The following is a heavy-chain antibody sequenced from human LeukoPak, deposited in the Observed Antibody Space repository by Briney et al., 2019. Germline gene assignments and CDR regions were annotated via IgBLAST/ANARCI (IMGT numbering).Heavy chain of an antibody. CDR3: EKDQGDSSGYHLYFFVF. Sequence: GGSLRLACVASGFTFSSNAMSWVRQAPGKGLEWVALTSGSGGITYYADSVLGRFTISRENSKNTLYLQMNSLRAEDAAVYYCEKDQGDSSGYHLYFFVFWGRGTLVPVSS. J-gene: IGHJ4*02. CDR1: GFTFSSNA. D-gene: IGHD3-22*01. V-gene: IGHV3-23*01. CDR2: TSGSGGIT.